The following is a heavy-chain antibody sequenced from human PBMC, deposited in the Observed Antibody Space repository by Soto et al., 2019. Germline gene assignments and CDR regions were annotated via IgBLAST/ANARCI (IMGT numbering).Heavy chain of an antibody. J-gene: IGHJ4*02. V-gene: IGHV3-21*01. CDR2: ISSGSSSI. Sequence: KSGGSLRLSCAASGFTFSSYSMNWVRQAPGKGLEWVSSISSGSSSIYYADSVKGRFTISRDNAKNSLYLQMNSLRAEDTAVYYCARDMGSGSYRYFDYWGQGTLVTVSS. CDR3: ARDMGSGSYRYFDY. D-gene: IGHD1-26*01. CDR1: GFTFSSYS.